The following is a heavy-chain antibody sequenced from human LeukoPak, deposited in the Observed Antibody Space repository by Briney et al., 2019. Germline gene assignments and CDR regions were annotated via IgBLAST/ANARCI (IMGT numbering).Heavy chain of an antibody. CDR1: GFTFDDYA. CDR2: ISWNSGSI. D-gene: IGHD3-22*01. J-gene: IGHJ4*02. V-gene: IGHV3-9*01. CDR3: AKSSVLSYYDSSGYYSDFDY. Sequence: GGSLRLSCAASGFTFDDYAMHWVRQAPGKGLEWVSGISWNSGSIGYADSVKGRFTISRDNAKNSLYLQMNSLRAEDTALYYCAKSSVLSYYDSSGYYSDFDYWGQGTLVTVSS.